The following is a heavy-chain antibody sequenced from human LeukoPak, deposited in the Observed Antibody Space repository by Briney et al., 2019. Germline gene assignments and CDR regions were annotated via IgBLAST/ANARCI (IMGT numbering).Heavy chain of an antibody. CDR2: INHSGST. J-gene: IGHJ5*02. D-gene: IGHD3-10*01. CDR1: GGSFSGYY. Sequence: SETLSLTCAVYGGSFSGYYWSWIPQPPGKGLEWIGEINHSGSTNYNPSLKSRVTISVDTSKNQFSLKLSSVTAADTAVYYCARGRLLWFGGNWFDPWGQGTLVTVSS. CDR3: ARGRLLWFGGNWFDP. V-gene: IGHV4-34*01.